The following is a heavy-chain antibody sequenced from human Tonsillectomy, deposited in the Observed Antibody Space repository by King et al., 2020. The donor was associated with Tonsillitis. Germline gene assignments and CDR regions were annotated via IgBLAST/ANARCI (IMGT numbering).Heavy chain of an antibody. V-gene: IGHV4-59*08. J-gene: IGHJ5*02. CDR2: IYYSGST. CDR3: ARLAVGYWFDP. D-gene: IGHD6-19*01. Sequence: VQLQESGPGLVKPSETLSLTCTVSGGSISSYYWSWIRQPPGKGLEWIGYIYYSGSTNYNPSLKSRVTISVDTSKNQFSLKLSSVTAADTAVYYCARLAVGYWFDPWGQGTLVTVSS. CDR1: GGSISSYY.